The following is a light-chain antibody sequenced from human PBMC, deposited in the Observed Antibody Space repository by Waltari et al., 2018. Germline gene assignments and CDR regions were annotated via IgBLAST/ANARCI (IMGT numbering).Light chain of an antibody. J-gene: IGKJ1*01. CDR1: QSVSSN. Sequence: EVVMTQSPATLSVSPGERATLSCRASQSVSSNLAWYQHTPGQAPRLLIYGASTRATGIPARFSGSGSGTEFTLTISSLQSEDFAAYYCQQYNNWPPWTFGPGTTVEIK. CDR2: GAS. V-gene: IGKV3-15*01. CDR3: QQYNNWPPWT.